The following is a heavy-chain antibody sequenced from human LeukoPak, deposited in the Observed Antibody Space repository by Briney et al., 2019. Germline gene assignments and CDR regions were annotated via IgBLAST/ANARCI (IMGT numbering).Heavy chain of an antibody. D-gene: IGHD5-12*01. CDR3: ARSSGHDFDY. Sequence: SETLSLTCTVSSGSLSSFYWNWIGQPAGKGLEWVGRIYPSGSTDYNASLKSQVTMSVDTSKKQFSLKLNSVTAADTAVYYCARSSGHDFDYWGQGILVTVSS. CDR1: SGSLSSFY. J-gene: IGHJ4*02. V-gene: IGHV4-4*07. CDR2: IYPSGST.